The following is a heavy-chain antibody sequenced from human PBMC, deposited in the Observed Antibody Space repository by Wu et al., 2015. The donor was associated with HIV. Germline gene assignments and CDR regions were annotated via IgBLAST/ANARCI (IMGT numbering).Heavy chain of an antibody. Sequence: EVQLVQSGAEVKKPGATVKISCKVSGYTFTDYYMHWVQQAPGKGLEWMGLVDPEDGETIYAEKFQGRVTITADTSTDTAYMELSSLRSEDTAVYYCATAMDSDYGDQRYYYYGMDSGAKGPRSPSP. CDR2: VDPEDGET. CDR1: GYTFTDYY. CDR3: ATAMDSDYGDQRYYYYGMDS. J-gene: IGHJ6*02. D-gene: IGHD4-17*01. V-gene: IGHV1-69-2*01.